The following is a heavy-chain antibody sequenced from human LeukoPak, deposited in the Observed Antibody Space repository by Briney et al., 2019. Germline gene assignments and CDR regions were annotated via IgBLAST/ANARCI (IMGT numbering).Heavy chain of an antibody. V-gene: IGHV4-59*08. J-gene: IGHJ6*03. CDR3: ARYPGYYYYYMDV. CDR2: IHYSGST. Sequence: SETLSLTCTVSGGSISSYYWSWIRQPAGKGVEWIGYIHYSGSTNYNPSLKSRVTISVDTSKNQFSLKLSSVTAADTAVYYCARYPGYYYYYMDVWGKGTTVTISS. CDR1: GGSISSYY.